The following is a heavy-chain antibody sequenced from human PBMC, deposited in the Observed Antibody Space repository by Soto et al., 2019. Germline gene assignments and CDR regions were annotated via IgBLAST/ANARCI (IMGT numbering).Heavy chain of an antibody. CDR3: ARYQLGYCSST. CDR2: LYSSGNT. D-gene: IGHD2-2*01. CDR1: GSSITSGGYS. J-gene: IGHJ4*02. V-gene: IGHV4-31*03. Sequence: TLSLSCTVSGSSITSGGYSWSWIRQHPGKGLEWIGFLYSSGNTYYNPPLRRRVTISVDPSKHQFSLKLTAVTAADTAVHYWARYQLGYCSSTWRQGNLVTVS.